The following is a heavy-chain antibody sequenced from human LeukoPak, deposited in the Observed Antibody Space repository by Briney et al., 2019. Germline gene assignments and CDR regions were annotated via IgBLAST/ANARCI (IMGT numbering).Heavy chain of an antibody. CDR2: FDPEDGET. Sequence: AASVKVSCKVSGYTLTELSMHWVRQAPGKGLEWMGGFDPEDGETIYAQKFQGRVTMTEDTSTDTAYMELSSLRSEDTAVYYCATEDYYDSSGWFDPWGQGTLVTVSS. D-gene: IGHD3-22*01. V-gene: IGHV1-24*01. CDR3: ATEDYYDSSGWFDP. CDR1: GYTLTELS. J-gene: IGHJ5*02.